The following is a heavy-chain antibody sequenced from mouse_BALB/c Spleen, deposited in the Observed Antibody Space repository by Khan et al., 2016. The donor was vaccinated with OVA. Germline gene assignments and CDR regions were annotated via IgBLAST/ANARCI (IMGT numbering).Heavy chain of an antibody. Sequence: VQLQQSGAELVRPGVSVKISCKGSGYTFTDFTIHWVKQSHALSLEWIGVISTYYGDVTYNQKFKGKATMTVDKSSSTTYMELARLTSEASAIXNCPRGAGGSRFAYWGQGTLVTVSA. J-gene: IGHJ3*01. CDR3: PRGAGGSRFAY. CDR2: ISTYYGDV. CDR1: GYTFTDFT. V-gene: IGHV1S137*01.